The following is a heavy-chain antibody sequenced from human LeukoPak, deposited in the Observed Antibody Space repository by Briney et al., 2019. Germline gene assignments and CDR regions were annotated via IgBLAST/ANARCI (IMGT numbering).Heavy chain of an antibody. V-gene: IGHV1-69*05. CDR2: IIPIFGTA. CDR3: ARGMGYYGSGQNNWFDP. Sequence: ASVKVSCKASGGTFSSYAISWVRQAPGQGLEWMGGIIPIFGTANYAQKFQGRVTITTDESTSTAYMELSSLRSEDTAVYYCARGMGYYGSGQNNWFDPWGQGTLVTVSS. CDR1: GGTFSSYA. D-gene: IGHD3-10*01. J-gene: IGHJ5*02.